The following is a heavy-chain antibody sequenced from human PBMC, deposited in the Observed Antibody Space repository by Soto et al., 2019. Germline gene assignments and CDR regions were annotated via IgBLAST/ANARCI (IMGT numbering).Heavy chain of an antibody. CDR3: ARHRFNYYDDTVYYYFDY. D-gene: IGHD3-22*01. J-gene: IGHJ4*02. CDR2: ISGHNGNT. CDR1: GYSFTSYG. V-gene: IGHV1-18*04. Sequence: ASVKVSCKASGYSFTSYGISWVRQAPGQGPEWMGWISGHNGNTNHPQSLQGRATMTTDTSRNTAYMELRSLRSDDTAVYYCARHRFNYYDDTVYYYFDYWGQGTLVTVSS.